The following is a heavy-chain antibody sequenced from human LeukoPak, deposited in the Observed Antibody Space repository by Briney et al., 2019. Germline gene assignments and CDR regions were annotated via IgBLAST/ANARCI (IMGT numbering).Heavy chain of an antibody. CDR3: ARDVYSSSYYFALDV. CDR2: IYHSGSA. D-gene: IGHD6-13*01. CDR1: GASLSSGSYY. V-gene: IGHV4-39*07. J-gene: IGHJ3*01. Sequence: SETLSLTCIVSGASLSSGSYYWGWIRQPPGKGLEYIGSIYHSGSAFYNPSLTSRVTISVDTSRNQFSLEVNSVTAADTAVYYRARDVYSSSYYFALDVWGQGTVVTVSS.